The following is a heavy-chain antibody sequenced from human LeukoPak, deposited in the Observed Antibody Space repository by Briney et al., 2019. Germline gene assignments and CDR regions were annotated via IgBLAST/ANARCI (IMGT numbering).Heavy chain of an antibody. Sequence: ASVKVSCKASGYTFTGYYMHWVRQAPGQGLEWMGWINPNGGGTNYAQKFQGRVTITRNTSISTAYMELSSLRSEDTAVYYCARGTYYMDVWGKGTTVTVSS. CDR1: GYTFTGYY. CDR3: ARGTYYMDV. V-gene: IGHV1-2*02. CDR2: INPNGGGT. J-gene: IGHJ6*03.